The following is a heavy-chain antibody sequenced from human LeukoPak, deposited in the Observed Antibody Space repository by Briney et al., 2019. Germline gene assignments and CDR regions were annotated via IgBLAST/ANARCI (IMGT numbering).Heavy chain of an antibody. CDR1: GGSISSSFYY. Sequence: TPSETLSLTCTVSGGSISSSFYYWGWIRQPPGKGLEWIGSIYHSGSTYYNPSLKSRVTISVDTSRNQFSLNLSSVTAADTAVYYCARVYRSRWYSPRDDYWGQGTLVTVSS. V-gene: IGHV4-39*01. D-gene: IGHD6-13*01. CDR2: IYHSGST. CDR3: ARVYRSRWYSPRDDY. J-gene: IGHJ4*02.